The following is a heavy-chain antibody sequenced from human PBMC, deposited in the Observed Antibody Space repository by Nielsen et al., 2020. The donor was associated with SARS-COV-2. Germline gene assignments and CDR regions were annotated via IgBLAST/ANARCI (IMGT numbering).Heavy chain of an antibody. CDR2: ISYDGSNK. V-gene: IGHV3-30*18. CDR3: AKEGYDYVWGSYRYTYFDY. D-gene: IGHD3-16*02. CDR1: GFTVSSNY. J-gene: IGHJ4*02. Sequence: GESLKISCAASGFTVSSNYMSWVRQAPGKGLEWVAVISYDGSNKYYADSVKGRFTISRDNSKNTLYLQMNSLRAEDTAVYYCAKEGYDYVWGSYRYTYFDYWGQGTLVTVSS.